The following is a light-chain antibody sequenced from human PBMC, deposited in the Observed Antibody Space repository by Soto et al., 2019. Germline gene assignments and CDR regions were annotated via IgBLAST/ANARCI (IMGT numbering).Light chain of an antibody. Sequence: EIVLTQSPATLSVSPGERATLSCRASQSVSSNLAWYQQKPGQAPSLLIYGASTRATGFPARFSGSGSGTEFTLTISSLMSDDSAVYYCQQYNGWPTFGQGTRVEIK. CDR3: QQYNGWPT. J-gene: IGKJ1*01. V-gene: IGKV3-15*01. CDR1: QSVSSN. CDR2: GAS.